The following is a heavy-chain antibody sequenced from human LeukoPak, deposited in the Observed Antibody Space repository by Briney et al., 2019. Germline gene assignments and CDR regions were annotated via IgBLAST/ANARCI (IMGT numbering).Heavy chain of an antibody. CDR3: AKESAYYYDSSNYFDY. D-gene: IGHD3-22*01. Sequence: GGSLRLSCAATGFTFSSYAMSWVRQAPGKGLEWVSGISGSGDGTYYADSVTGRFTISRDNSKNTLYLQMNSLRAEDTAVYYCAKESAYYYDSSNYFDYWGQGTLVTVSS. CDR2: ISGSGDGT. V-gene: IGHV3-23*01. CDR1: GFTFSSYA. J-gene: IGHJ4*02.